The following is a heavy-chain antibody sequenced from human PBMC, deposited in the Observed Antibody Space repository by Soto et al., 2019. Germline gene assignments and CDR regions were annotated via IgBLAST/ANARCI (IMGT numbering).Heavy chain of an antibody. CDR2: ISDAGERT. V-gene: IGHV3-23*01. CDR1: GFTFSNHA. Sequence: GGSLRLSCSAPGFTFSNHAMSWVRRAAGKGLEWVSGISDAGERTYYADSVRGRFTVSRDNSKNTLYLQMNTLRAEDTAVYYCAKDYSSVWSRGIDVWGQGILVTVSS. CDR3: AKDYSSVWSRGIDV. J-gene: IGHJ4*02. D-gene: IGHD6-19*01.